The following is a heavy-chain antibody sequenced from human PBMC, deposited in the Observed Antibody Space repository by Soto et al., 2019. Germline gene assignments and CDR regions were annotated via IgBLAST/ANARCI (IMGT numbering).Heavy chain of an antibody. CDR3: ARDSTIAAAGTVDY. Sequence: GGSLRLSCAASGFTFSSYWMSWVRQAPGKGLEWVANIKQDGSEKYYVDSVKGRFTISRDNAKNSLYLQMNSLRAEDTAVYYCARDSTIAAAGTVDYWGQGTLVTVSS. D-gene: IGHD6-13*01. J-gene: IGHJ4*02. CDR1: GFTFSSYW. CDR2: IKQDGSEK. V-gene: IGHV3-7*01.